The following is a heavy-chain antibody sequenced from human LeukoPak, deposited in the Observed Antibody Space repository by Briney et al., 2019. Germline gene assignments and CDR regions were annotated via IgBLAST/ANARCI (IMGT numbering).Heavy chain of an antibody. CDR2: INHSGST. V-gene: IGHV4-34*01. D-gene: IGHD3-3*01. Sequence: IPSETLSLTCAVYGGSFSGYYWSCIRQPPGKGLGWIGEINHSGSTNYNPSLKSRVTISVDTSKNQFSLKLSSVTAADTAVYYCARGVRYWGQGTLVTVSS. CDR1: GGSFSGYY. CDR3: ARGVRY. J-gene: IGHJ4*02.